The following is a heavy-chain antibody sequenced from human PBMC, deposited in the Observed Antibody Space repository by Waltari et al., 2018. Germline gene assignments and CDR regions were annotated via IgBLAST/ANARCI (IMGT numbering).Heavy chain of an antibody. Sequence: EVQLVESGGGLVQPGGSLRLSCAVSGFNFSRYWMSGVRQAPGKGLEWVANIKQDGSEKYYVDSVKGRFTISRDKGKNSLYLQMNSLRAEDTAVYYCARGGGPFDPWGQGTLVTVSS. CDR3: ARGGGPFDP. CDR1: GFNFSRYW. V-gene: IGHV3-7*01. J-gene: IGHJ5*02. D-gene: IGHD3-16*01. CDR2: IKQDGSEK.